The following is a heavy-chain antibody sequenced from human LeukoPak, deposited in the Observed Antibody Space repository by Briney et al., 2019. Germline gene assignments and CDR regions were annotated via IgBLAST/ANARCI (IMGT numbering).Heavy chain of an antibody. CDR2: IIPIFGTA. J-gene: IGHJ6*02. CDR1: GGTFSSYA. V-gene: IGHV1-69*01. CDR3: GGGLYYYYGMDV. D-gene: IGHD5-12*01. Sequence: SVKVSCKASGGTFSSYAISWVRQAPGQGLEWMGGIIPIFGTANYAQKFQGRVTITADESTSTAYMELSSLRSEDTAVYYCGGGLYYYYGMDVWGQGTTVTVSS.